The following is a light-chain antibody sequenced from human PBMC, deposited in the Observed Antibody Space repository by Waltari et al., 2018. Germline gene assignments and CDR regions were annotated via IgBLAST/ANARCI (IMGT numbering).Light chain of an antibody. Sequence: DIQLTQSPSFLSASVGDRVTITCRASQGTNNYLPWYQQKPGKAPNLLIYGTSTLQSGVPSRFSGSQSGTEFTLTISSLQPEDFATYDCQQFKSFLFTFGQGTRLDIK. CDR1: QGTNNY. CDR2: GTS. V-gene: IGKV1-9*01. CDR3: QQFKSFLFT. J-gene: IGKJ5*01.